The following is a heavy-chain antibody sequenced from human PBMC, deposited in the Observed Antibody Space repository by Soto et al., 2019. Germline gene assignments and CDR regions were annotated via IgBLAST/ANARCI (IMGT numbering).Heavy chain of an antibody. D-gene: IGHD2-2*01. CDR1: GGSITSNKW. CDR2: IYQSGTT. J-gene: IGHJ4*02. Sequence: PSETLSLTCAVSGGSITSNKWWSWVRQPPGRGLEWIGEIYQSGTTNYNPSLKSRLTISVDMSKNQFSLTLSSATAADAAVYFCAGEVPAAMAADRDNWGKGTLVTVSS. V-gene: IGHV4-4*02. CDR3: AGEVPAAMAADRDN.